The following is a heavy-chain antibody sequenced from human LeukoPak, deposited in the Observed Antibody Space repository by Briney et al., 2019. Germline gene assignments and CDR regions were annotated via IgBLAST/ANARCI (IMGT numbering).Heavy chain of an antibody. CDR2: ILYDEVNK. J-gene: IGHJ4*02. Sequence: GGSLRLSCAASGFTFSSYGMHWVRQAPGKGLEWVAVILYDEVNKYYADSVKGRFTISRGNSKNTLYLQMNTLSAEDTAVYYCARDAFNLDYWGQGTLVTVSS. CDR3: ARDAFNLDY. D-gene: IGHD1-14*01. V-gene: IGHV3-30*19. CDR1: GFTFSSYG.